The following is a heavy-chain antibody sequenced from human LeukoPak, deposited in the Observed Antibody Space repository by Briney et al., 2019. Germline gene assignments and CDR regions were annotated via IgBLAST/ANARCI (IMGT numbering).Heavy chain of an antibody. CDR2: INHSGST. D-gene: IGHD3-22*01. Sequence: SETLSLTCAVYGGSFSGYYWSWIRQPPGKGLEWIGEINHSGSTNYNPSLKSRVTISVDTSKNQFSLKLSSVTAADTAVYYCARERGYFHYWGQGTLVTVSS. V-gene: IGHV4-34*01. CDR3: ARERGYFHY. J-gene: IGHJ4*02. CDR1: GGSFSGYY.